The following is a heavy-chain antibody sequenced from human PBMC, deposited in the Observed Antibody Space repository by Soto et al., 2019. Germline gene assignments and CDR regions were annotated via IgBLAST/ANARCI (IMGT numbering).Heavy chain of an antibody. Sequence: SVKVSCKASGGTFSSYAISWVRQAPGQGLEWMGGIIPIFGTANYAQKFQGRVTITADASTSTAYMELRSLRSDDTAVYYCARAAAGSKVGWVDPWGQGTLVTVAS. V-gene: IGHV1-69*13. J-gene: IGHJ5*02. CDR1: GGTFSSYA. CDR3: ARAAAGSKVGWVDP. CDR2: IIPIFGTA. D-gene: IGHD6-13*01.